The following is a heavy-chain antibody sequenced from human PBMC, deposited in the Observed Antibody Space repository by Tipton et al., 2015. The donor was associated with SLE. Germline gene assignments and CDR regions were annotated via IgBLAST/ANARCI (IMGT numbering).Heavy chain of an antibody. CDR1: GFTVSSNY. Sequence: LRLSCAASGFTVSSNYMSWVRQAPGKGLEWIGSIDYSGSTYYNPSLKSRVTISVDTSKNQFSLKLRSVTAADTAVYYCARQRVSHGGLVKWGQGTLVTVSS. D-gene: IGHD3-16*01. CDR3: ARQRVSHGGLVK. J-gene: IGHJ4*02. V-gene: IGHV4-39*07. CDR2: IDYSGST.